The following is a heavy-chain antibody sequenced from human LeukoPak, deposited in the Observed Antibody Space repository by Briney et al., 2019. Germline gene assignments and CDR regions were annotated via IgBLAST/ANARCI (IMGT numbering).Heavy chain of an antibody. J-gene: IGHJ4*02. Sequence: SETLSLTCAVYGGSFSGYYWSWLRQPPGKGLEWIGEINHSGSTNYNPSLKSRVTISVDASKNQFSLKLSSVTAADTAVYYCARDPMTTVTTSNYWGQGTLVTVSS. CDR3: ARDPMTTVTTSNY. CDR1: GGSFSGYY. V-gene: IGHV4-34*01. D-gene: IGHD4-17*01. CDR2: INHSGST.